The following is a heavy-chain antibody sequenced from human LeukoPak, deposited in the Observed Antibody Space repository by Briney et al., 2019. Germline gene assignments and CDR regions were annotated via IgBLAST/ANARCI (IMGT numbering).Heavy chain of an antibody. Sequence: PGGSLRLSCAASGFTFSSYDMHWVRRATGKGLEWVSAIGTAGDTYYPGSVKGRFTISRENAKNSLYLQMNRPRAGDTAVYYCARGLTTGVYYMDVWGKGTTVTVSS. CDR2: IGTAGDT. J-gene: IGHJ6*03. CDR3: ARGLTTGVYYMDV. V-gene: IGHV3-13*01. CDR1: GFTFSSYD. D-gene: IGHD2/OR15-2a*01.